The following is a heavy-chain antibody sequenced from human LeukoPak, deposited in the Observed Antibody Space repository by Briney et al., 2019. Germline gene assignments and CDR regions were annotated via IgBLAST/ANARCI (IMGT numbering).Heavy chain of an antibody. Sequence: ASVTVSCKASGYTFTSYGISWVRQAPGQGLEWMGWISAYNGNTNYAQKLQGRVTMTTDTSTSTAYMELRSLRSDDTAVYYWARDHRRYSSSWYDRGYFDYWGQGTLVTVSS. CDR2: ISAYNGNT. CDR3: ARDHRRYSSSWYDRGYFDY. D-gene: IGHD6-13*01. CDR1: GYTFTSYG. V-gene: IGHV1-18*01. J-gene: IGHJ4*02.